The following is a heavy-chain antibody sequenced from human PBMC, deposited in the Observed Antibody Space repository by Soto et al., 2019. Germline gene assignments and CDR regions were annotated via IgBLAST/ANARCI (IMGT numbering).Heavy chain of an antibody. CDR2: IIPIFGTA. D-gene: IGHD6-19*01. Sequence: SVKVSCKASGGTFSSYAISWVRQAPGQGLEWMGGIIPIFGTANYAQKFQGRVTITADESTSTAYMELSSLRSEDTAVYYCARGTRERQWLVCFWGQGTLVTVSS. V-gene: IGHV1-69*13. CDR1: GGTFSSYA. J-gene: IGHJ4*02. CDR3: ARGTRERQWLVCF.